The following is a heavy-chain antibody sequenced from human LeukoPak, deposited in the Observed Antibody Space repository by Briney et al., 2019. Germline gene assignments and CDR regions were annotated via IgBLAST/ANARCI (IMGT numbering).Heavy chain of an antibody. CDR2: IYHSGST. CDR3: ARFSPRKRGVPAAIPLDAFDI. D-gene: IGHD2-2*01. J-gene: IGHJ3*02. V-gene: IGHV4-30-2*01. CDR1: GGSISSGGYS. Sequence: NTSQTLSLTCAVSGGSISSGGYSWSWIRQPPGKGLEWIGYIYHSGSTYYNPSLKSRVTISVDRSKNQFSLKLSSVTAADTAVYYCARFSPRKRGVPAAIPLDAFDIWGQGTMVTVSS.